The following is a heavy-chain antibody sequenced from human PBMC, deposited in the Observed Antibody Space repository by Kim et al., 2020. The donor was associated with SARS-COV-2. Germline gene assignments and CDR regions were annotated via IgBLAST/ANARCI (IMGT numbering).Heavy chain of an antibody. CDR1: GYTFTSYA. Sequence: ASVKVSCKASGYTFTSYAMHWVRQAPGQRLEWMGWINAGNGNTKYSQKFQGRVTITRDTSASTAYMELSSLRSEDTAVYYCARVRGYDFWSGYYTGVDYGMDVWGQGTTVTVSS. V-gene: IGHV1-3*01. D-gene: IGHD3-3*01. J-gene: IGHJ6*02. CDR3: ARVRGYDFWSGYYTGVDYGMDV. CDR2: INAGNGNT.